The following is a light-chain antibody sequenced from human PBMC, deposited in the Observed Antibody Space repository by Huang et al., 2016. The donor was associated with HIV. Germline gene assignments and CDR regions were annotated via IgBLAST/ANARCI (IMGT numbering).Light chain of an antibody. V-gene: IGKV3-15*01. CDR3: QQYNNCPKT. CDR1: QSVGSS. CDR2: GTS. J-gene: IGKJ1*01. Sequence: EIVMTHSPATLSVSPGEGATLSCRASQSVGSSSAWYQQKPGQAPRLLIYGTSTRAAGIPTRFSGSGSGTEFTLTISSLQSEDFAVYYCQQYNNCPKTFGQGTKVEIK.